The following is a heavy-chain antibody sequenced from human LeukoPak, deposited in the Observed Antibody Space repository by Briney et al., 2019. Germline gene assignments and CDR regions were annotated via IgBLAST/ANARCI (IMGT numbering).Heavy chain of an antibody. J-gene: IGHJ4*02. CDR1: GFTFSSSA. Sequence: GGSLRLSCAASGFTFSSSAMTWVRQAPGKGLEWVSGISGGGGTTYDADSAKGRFTISRDNSKKTLYLQMNSLRAEDTAVYYCAKEEAPTTWIGYWGQGTLVTVSS. CDR2: ISGGGGTT. D-gene: IGHD1-1*01. V-gene: IGHV3-23*01. CDR3: AKEEAPTTWIGY.